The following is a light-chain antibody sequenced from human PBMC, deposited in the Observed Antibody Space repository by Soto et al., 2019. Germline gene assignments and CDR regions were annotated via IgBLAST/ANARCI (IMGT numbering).Light chain of an antibody. CDR1: SSDIGGYNS. J-gene: IGLJ1*01. CDR3: SSYTDRKNLV. Sequence: QSVLAQSPSASGSPGQSVTISCTGTSSDIGGYNSVSWYQQHPGKAPKVMIYDVTKRPSGVPDRFSGSKSGNTASLTASALQAEDEADYYCSSYTDRKNLVFGTGTKVTVL. V-gene: IGLV2-8*01. CDR2: DVT.